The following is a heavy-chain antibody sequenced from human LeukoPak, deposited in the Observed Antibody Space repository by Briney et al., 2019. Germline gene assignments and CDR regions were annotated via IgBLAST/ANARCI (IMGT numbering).Heavy chain of an antibody. Sequence: GGSLRLSWAASGFTFSNYWMTWVRQAPGKGLEWMAHINQDGSEEHYMDSAKARFTISRDNAKNTLFLQMNSLRPEDAAVYYCATESSLSNWGHGTLVTVSS. CDR2: INQDGSEE. D-gene: IGHD3-16*02. J-gene: IGHJ4*01. CDR3: ATESSLSN. V-gene: IGHV3-7*01. CDR1: GFTFSNYW.